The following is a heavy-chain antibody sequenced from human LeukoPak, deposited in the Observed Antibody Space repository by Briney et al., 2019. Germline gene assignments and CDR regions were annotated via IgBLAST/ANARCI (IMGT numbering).Heavy chain of an antibody. D-gene: IGHD2-15*01. CDR3: ARSGRGLYYYMDV. Sequence: PSETLSLTCTVSGYPISSGYYWGWIRQPPGKGLEWVAVISYDGSNKYYADSVKGRFTISRDNSKNTLYLQMNSLRAEDTAVYYCARSGRGLYYYMDVWGKGTTVTVSS. J-gene: IGHJ6*03. CDR2: ISYDGSNK. V-gene: IGHV3-30*03. CDR1: GYPISSGY.